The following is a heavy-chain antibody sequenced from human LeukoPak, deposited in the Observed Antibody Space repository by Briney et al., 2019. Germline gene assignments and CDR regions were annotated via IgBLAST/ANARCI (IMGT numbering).Heavy chain of an antibody. CDR1: GYTFTSYY. D-gene: IGHD3-22*01. CDR2: LNPSGGST. CDR3: ARGSYYDSSGYYTLTTPLDY. V-gene: IGHV1-46*01. J-gene: IGHJ4*02. Sequence: ASVKVSCKASGYTFTSYYMHWVRQAPGQGLEWMGILNPSGGSTSYAQKFQGRVTMTRDTSTSTVYMELSSLRSEDTAVYYCARGSYYDSSGYYTLTTPLDYWGQGTLVTVSS.